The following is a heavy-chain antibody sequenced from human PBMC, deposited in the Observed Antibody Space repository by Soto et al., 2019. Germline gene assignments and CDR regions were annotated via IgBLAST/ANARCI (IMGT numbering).Heavy chain of an antibody. D-gene: IGHD4-17*01. CDR1: GFTFSSYA. V-gene: IGHV3-23*01. J-gene: IGHJ4*02. CDR3: AKDLTTVRGGLPSPPLDY. Sequence: GGSLRLSCAASGFTFSSYAMSWVRQAPGKGLEWVSAISGSGGSTYYADSVKGRFTISRDNSKNTPYLQMNSLRTEDTAVYYCAKDLTTVRGGLPSPPLDYWGQGTLVTVSS. CDR2: ISGSGGST.